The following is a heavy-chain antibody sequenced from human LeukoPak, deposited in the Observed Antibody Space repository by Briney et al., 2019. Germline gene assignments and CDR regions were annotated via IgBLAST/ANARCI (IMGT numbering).Heavy chain of an antibody. D-gene: IGHD5-12*01. V-gene: IGHV3-23*01. CDR2: ISGSGGST. CDR1: GFTFSSYA. Sequence: LAGGSLRLSCAASGFTFSSYAMSWVRQAPGKELEWVSAISGSGGSTYYADSVKGRFTISRDNSKNTLYLRMNSLRAEDTAVYYCVKERGYERIFDYWGQGTLVTVSS. CDR3: VKERGYERIFDY. J-gene: IGHJ4*02.